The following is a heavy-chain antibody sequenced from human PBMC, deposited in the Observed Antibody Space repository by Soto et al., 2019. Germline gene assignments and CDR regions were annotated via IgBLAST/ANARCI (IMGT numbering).Heavy chain of an antibody. CDR1: GGSISSGGYY. CDR3: ARGGYPKPYYFDY. D-gene: IGHD3-16*02. V-gene: IGHV4-31*03. CDR2: IYYSGST. Sequence: SETLSLTCTVSGGSISSGGYYWSWIRQHPGKGLEWIGYIYYSGSTYYNPSLKSRVTISVDTSKNQFSLKLSSVTAADTAVYYCARGGYPKPYYFDYWGQGTLVTVSS. J-gene: IGHJ4*02.